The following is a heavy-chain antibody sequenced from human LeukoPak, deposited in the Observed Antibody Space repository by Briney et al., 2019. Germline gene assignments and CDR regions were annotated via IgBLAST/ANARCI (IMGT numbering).Heavy chain of an antibody. Sequence: PGGSLRLSCAASGFXFSSYWMSWVRQAPGKGQEWVAHIKQDESEKYYVDSVKGRFTISRDNAKNSLYLQMNSLRAEDTAVYYCARDSTVTKYWGQGTLVTVSS. D-gene: IGHD4-17*01. V-gene: IGHV3-7*04. CDR3: ARDSTVTKY. J-gene: IGHJ4*02. CDR2: IKQDESEK. CDR1: GFXFSSYW.